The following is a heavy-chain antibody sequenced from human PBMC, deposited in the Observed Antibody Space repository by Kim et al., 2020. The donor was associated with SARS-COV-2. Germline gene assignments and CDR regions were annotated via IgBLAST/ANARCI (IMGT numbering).Heavy chain of an antibody. CDR1: GGSFSGYY. CDR3: ARERHGSSRYGMRYYFHY. J-gene: IGHJ4*01. V-gene: IGHV4-34*01. D-gene: IGHD6-13*01. Sequence: SETLSLTCAVYGGSFSGYYWSWIRQPPGKGLEWIGEINHSGSTNYNPSLKSRVTISVDTSKNQFSLKLSSVTAADTAVYYCARERHGSSRYGMRYYFHY. CDR2: INHSGST.